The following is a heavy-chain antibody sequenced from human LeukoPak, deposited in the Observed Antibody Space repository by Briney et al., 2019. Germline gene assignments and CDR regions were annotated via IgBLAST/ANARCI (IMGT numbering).Heavy chain of an antibody. J-gene: IGHJ6*02. CDR3: ASENSGYDFGMDV. D-gene: IGHD5-12*01. CDR1: GGSISSYY. CDR2: IYTSGST. Sequence: PSETLSLTCTVSGGSISSYYWSWIRQPAGKGLEWIGRIYTSGSTNYNPSLKSRVTMSVDTSKNQFSLKLSSVSAADTAVYYCASENSGYDFGMDVWGQGTTVTVSS. V-gene: IGHV4-4*07.